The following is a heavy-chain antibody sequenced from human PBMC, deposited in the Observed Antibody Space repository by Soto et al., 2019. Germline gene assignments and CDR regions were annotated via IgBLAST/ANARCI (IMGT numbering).Heavy chain of an antibody. D-gene: IGHD5-12*01. CDR2: MFDTGKT. V-gene: IGHV4-30-2*01. CDR3: ACLDGYNRYFDL. J-gene: IGHJ2*01. CDR1: GGSLSTGGCS. Sequence: QVQLQESGSGLLKPSQTLSLTCAVSGGSLSTGGCSWSWVRLPPGRALEWIGYMFDTGKTYYRSSLKCRVTLSVDRGQNQFYRRLSSVTAADTASYFCACLDGYNRYFDLWGRGTLVTVSS.